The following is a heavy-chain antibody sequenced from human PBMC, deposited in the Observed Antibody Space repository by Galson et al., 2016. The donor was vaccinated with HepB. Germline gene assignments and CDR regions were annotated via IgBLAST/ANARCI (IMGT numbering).Heavy chain of an antibody. CDR3: ARGSWGGSFHFDY. CDR2: IYHTGST. V-gene: IGHV4-59*01. CDR1: GGSLSGYS. J-gene: IGHJ4*02. Sequence: LSLTCAVFGGSLSGYSWTWIRQPPGKGLEWIGYIYHTGSTKYNPSLKSRVTISVDASKSQFSLKLNSVTAADTAVYYCARGSWGGSFHFDYWGQGTLVTVSS. D-gene: IGHD1-26*01.